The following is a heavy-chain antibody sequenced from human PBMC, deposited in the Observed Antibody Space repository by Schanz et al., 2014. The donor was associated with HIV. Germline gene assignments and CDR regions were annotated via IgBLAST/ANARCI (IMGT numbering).Heavy chain of an antibody. D-gene: IGHD2-21*02. Sequence: QVQLVESGGGVVQPGRSLRLSCAASGFTFSSYGMHWVRQAPGKGLEWVAVIWYDGSNKYYADSVKGRFTISRDNSKNTLFLQMNSLRPEDTAVYYCARAGVTDRFDHWGQGTLVTVSS. CDR3: ARAGVTDRFDH. CDR1: GFTFSSYG. J-gene: IGHJ4*02. CDR2: IWYDGSNK. V-gene: IGHV3-33*01.